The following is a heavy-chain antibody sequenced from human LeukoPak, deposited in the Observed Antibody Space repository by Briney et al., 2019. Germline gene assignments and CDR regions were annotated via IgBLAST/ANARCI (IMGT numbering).Heavy chain of an antibody. D-gene: IGHD3-10*01. CDR2: VCPGRST. Sequence: PSETLSLTCAVYGESFSDYFWTWIRQPPGKELEWIGGVCPGRSTSYNPSLKSRVAISADTSKNQLSLIVRSVTAADTALYYCARGQFARPRNNWFDPWGQGTLVTVSS. CDR3: ARGQFARPRNNWFDP. J-gene: IGHJ5*02. CDR1: GESFSDYF. V-gene: IGHV4-34*01.